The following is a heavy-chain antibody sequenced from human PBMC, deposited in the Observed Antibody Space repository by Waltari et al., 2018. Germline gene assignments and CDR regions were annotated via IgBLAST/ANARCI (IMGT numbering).Heavy chain of an antibody. J-gene: IGHJ6*02. CDR1: GGSISSGSYY. CDR3: ARDEGQYYGTSYGMDV. V-gene: IGHV4-61*02. CDR2: IYTSGSN. Sequence: QVQLQESGPGLVKPSQTLSLTCTVSGGSISSGSYYWSWIRQPAGKGLEWIGRIYTSGSNNYNPSLKSRVTISVDTSKNQFSLKLSSVTAADTAVYYCARDEGQYYGTSYGMDVWGQGTTVTVSS. D-gene: IGHD3-3*01.